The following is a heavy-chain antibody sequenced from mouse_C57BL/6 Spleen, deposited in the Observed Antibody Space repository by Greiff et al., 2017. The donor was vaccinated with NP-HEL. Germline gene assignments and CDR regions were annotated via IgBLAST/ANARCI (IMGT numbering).Heavy chain of an antibody. CDR2: IDPSDSDT. J-gene: IGHJ1*03. Sequence: QVQLQQPGAELVRPGSSVKLSCKASGYTFTSYWMHWVKQRPIQGLEWIGNIDPSDSDTHYNHKFTDKATLTVDKSSSTAYMQLSSLTSEDSAVYYCARGPPYWYFDVWGTGTTVTVSS. V-gene: IGHV1-52*01. CDR3: ARGPPYWYFDV. CDR1: GYTFTSYW.